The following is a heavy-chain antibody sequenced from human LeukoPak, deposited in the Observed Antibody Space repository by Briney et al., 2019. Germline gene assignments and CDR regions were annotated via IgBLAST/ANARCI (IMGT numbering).Heavy chain of an antibody. D-gene: IGHD4-23*01. CDR3: ARVAAGYSVNYFDY. Sequence: GGSLRLSCAASEFAFSTYNMNWVRQAPGKGLEWVSCISTGSSTTYYADSVKGRFTISRDNVENSLCLQMNSLRDEDTAVYYCARVAAGYSVNYFDYWGQGTLVTVSS. J-gene: IGHJ4*02. CDR1: EFAFSTYN. CDR2: ISTGSSTT. V-gene: IGHV3-48*02.